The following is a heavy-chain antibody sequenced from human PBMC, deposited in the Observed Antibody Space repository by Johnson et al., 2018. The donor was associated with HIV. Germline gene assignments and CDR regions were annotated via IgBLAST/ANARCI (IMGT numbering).Heavy chain of an antibody. CDR3: TTDLIVVIPIGAFDL. V-gene: IGHV3-15*01. Sequence: VQLVESGGSLVKPGGSLRLSCAASGFSFSNTWMSWVRQAPGQGLEWVARIKTKADGGTTDYAAPVKGRFTSSKEDSKHTVYLQMNGLKIEDTAVYYCTTDLIVVIPIGAFDLWGQGTLVTDSS. J-gene: IGHJ3*01. CDR2: IKTKADGGTT. CDR1: GFSFSNTW. D-gene: IGHD3-16*01.